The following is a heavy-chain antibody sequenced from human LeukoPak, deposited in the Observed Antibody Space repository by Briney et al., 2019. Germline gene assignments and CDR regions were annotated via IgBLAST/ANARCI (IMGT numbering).Heavy chain of an antibody. V-gene: IGHV3-53*01. CDR2: IYSGGST. Sequence: GGSLRLSCAAPGFTVSSNYMSWVRQAPGKGLEWVSVIYSGGSTYYADSGKGRFTISRDNSKNTLYLQMNSLRAEDTAVYYCARDRGVAGSNYYYYGMDVWGQGTTVTVSS. J-gene: IGHJ6*02. CDR3: ARDRGVAGSNYYYYGMDV. CDR1: GFTVSSNY. D-gene: IGHD6-19*01.